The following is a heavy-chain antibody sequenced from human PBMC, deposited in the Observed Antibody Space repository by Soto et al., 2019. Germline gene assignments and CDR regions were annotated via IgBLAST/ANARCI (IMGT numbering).Heavy chain of an antibody. CDR1: GFTFSAYA. J-gene: IGHJ4*02. D-gene: IGHD2-21*02. Sequence: HPGGSLRLSCAASGFTFSAYAMTWVRQAPGKGVEWVSAVSASGGSTYYADSVRGRFTISRDNSKNTLYLQINSLSAGDTAVYYCAKEETASRAFDYWGQGSPVTVSS. V-gene: IGHV3-23*01. CDR3: AKEETASRAFDY. CDR2: VSASGGST.